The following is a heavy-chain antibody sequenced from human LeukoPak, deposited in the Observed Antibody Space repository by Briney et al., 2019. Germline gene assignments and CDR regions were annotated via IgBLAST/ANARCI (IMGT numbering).Heavy chain of an antibody. J-gene: IGHJ4*02. V-gene: IGHV3-7*01. CDR2: IKQDGSEK. D-gene: IGHD1-26*01. CDR1: GFTFSTYW. CDR3: ARGSLSSGSYLNY. Sequence: GGSLRLPCAVSGFTFSTYWMSWVRQAPGKGLEWVANIKQDGSEKYYVDSVKGRFTISRDNAKNSLYLQMNSLRVEDTAVYYCARGSLSSGSYLNYWGQGTLVTVSS.